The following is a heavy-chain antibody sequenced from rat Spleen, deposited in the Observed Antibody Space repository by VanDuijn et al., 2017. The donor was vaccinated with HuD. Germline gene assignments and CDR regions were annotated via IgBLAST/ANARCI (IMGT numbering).Heavy chain of an antibody. Sequence: EVQLVESGGGLVQPGRSMKFSCAASGFTFSHYDMAWVRQAPKKGLEWVAFISFDGSSTYYRDSVKGRFTISRDNAKSTLYLQMDSLRSEDTATYYCARHDYDGSYYQGLYFDYWGQGVMVTVSS. CDR1: GFTFSHYD. D-gene: IGHD1-12*02. V-gene: IGHV5-7*01. CDR2: ISFDGSST. J-gene: IGHJ2*01. CDR3: ARHDYDGSYYQGLYFDY.